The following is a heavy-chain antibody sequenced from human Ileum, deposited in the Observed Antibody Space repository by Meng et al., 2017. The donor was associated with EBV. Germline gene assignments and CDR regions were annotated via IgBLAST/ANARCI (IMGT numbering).Heavy chain of an antibody. J-gene: IGHJ4*02. D-gene: IGHD3-10*01. Sequence: QARLQRSGPHMVQPSDTASLTCSVCGGPTSGPRSYGGGVRHPPGKGLEWIGTVYFTGSTYYNPSLKSRVSISVDTSKNQFSLELNSVTAADTAVYYCASHRPFGEWYSLDHWGQGTLVTVSS. CDR3: ASHRPFGEWYSLDH. CDR2: VYFTGST. V-gene: IGHV4-39*01. CDR1: GGPTSGPRSY.